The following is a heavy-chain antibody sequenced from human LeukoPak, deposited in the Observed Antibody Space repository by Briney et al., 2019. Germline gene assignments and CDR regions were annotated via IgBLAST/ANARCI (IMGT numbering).Heavy chain of an antibody. Sequence: GESLKISCRGSGYMFPSYWISCVRQMPGKGLEWMGTIDPSDSYTNYSPSFQGHVTISADKSISTAYLQWSSLKASDTAMYYCARLSSGYESDFDYGGQGTLVTVSS. D-gene: IGHD5-12*01. CDR3: ARLSSGYESDFDY. CDR2: IDPSDSYT. J-gene: IGHJ4*02. V-gene: IGHV5-10-1*01. CDR1: GYMFPSYW.